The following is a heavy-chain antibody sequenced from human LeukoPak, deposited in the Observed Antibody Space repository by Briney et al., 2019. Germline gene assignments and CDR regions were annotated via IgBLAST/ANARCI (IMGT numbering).Heavy chain of an antibody. J-gene: IGHJ5*02. Sequence: GASVKVSCKTSGYSFTSFGISWVRQAPGQGLEWMGWISAFNGITNYAQRVQDRINVTTDTSSSTAYMELTSLTSDDTAVYYCARDRYGSGSWWDSWGQGTLVTVSS. CDR2: ISAFNGIT. CDR1: GYSFTSFG. V-gene: IGHV1-18*01. D-gene: IGHD3-10*01. CDR3: ARDRYGSGSWWDS.